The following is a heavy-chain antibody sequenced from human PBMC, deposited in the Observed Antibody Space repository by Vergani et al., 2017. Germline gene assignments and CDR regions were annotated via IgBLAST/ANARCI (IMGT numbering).Heavy chain of an antibody. CDR2: ISGSGGST. Sequence: VQLVQSGAEVKKPGASVKVSCKASGYTFTSYAMSWVRQAPGEGLEWVSAISGSGGSTYYADSVKGRFTISRDNSKNTLYLQMNSLRAEDTAVYYCAKDRYSSSWSSFDYWGQGTLVTVSS. CDR1: GYTFTSYA. D-gene: IGHD6-13*01. V-gene: IGHV3-23*04. J-gene: IGHJ4*02. CDR3: AKDRYSSSWSSFDY.